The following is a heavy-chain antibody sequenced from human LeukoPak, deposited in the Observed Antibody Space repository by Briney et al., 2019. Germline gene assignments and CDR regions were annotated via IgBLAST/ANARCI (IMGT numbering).Heavy chain of an antibody. D-gene: IGHD1-26*01. CDR2: IYYSGST. J-gene: IGHJ6*02. V-gene: IGHV4-59*01. Sequence: SETLSLTCTVSGGSISSYYWSWIRQPPGKGPEWIGYIYYSGSTNYNPSLKSRVTISVDTSKNQFSLKLSFVTAADTAVYYCARMGARHYYYYYGMDVWGQGTTVTVSS. CDR1: GGSISSYY. CDR3: ARMGARHYYYYYGMDV.